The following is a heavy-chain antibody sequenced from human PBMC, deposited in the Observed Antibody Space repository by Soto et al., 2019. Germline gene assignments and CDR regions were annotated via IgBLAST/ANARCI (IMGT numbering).Heavy chain of an antibody. V-gene: IGHV3-21*01. CDR3: ARTNGAYSNYFDY. D-gene: IGHD2-8*01. CDR1: GFTFSSYS. Sequence: PGGSLRLSCAASGFTFSSYSMVWVRQAPEKGLEWVSSIGGSSGHIYYADSLKGRFTISRDNAKSSLYLQMNSLRVDDTAVYYCARTNGAYSNYFDYWGQGTLVTVSS. CDR2: IGGSSGHI. J-gene: IGHJ4*02.